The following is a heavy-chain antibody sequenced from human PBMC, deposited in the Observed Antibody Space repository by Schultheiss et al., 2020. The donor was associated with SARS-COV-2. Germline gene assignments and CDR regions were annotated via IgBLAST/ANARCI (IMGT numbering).Heavy chain of an antibody. CDR1: GFTFSSYW. Sequence: GGSLRLSCAASGFTFSSYWMSWVRQAPGKGLEWVSYISSSGSTIYYADSVKGRFTISRDNAKNSLYLQMNSLRDEDTAVYYCASQAEYGDFWFDPWGQGTLVTVSS. J-gene: IGHJ5*02. V-gene: IGHV3-48*02. D-gene: IGHD4-17*01. CDR2: ISSSGSTI. CDR3: ASQAEYGDFWFDP.